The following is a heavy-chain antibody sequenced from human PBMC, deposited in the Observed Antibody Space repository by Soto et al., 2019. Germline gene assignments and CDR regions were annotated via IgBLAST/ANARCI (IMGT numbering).Heavy chain of an antibody. D-gene: IGHD2-21*02. CDR2: ISGSGGRT. Sequence: EVQLLESGGGLVHPGGSLRLSCAASGFTFNTFAMNWVRQAPGKGLEWVSSISGSGGRTYYADSVKGRLTISRDTSKHTLHLRSNSLSGEARPVTYCAKAFIVVVTAIRPDDTFAVLDQATM. CDR3: AKAFIVVVTAIRPDDTFAV. J-gene: IGHJ3*01. CDR1: GFTFNTFA. V-gene: IGHV3-23*01.